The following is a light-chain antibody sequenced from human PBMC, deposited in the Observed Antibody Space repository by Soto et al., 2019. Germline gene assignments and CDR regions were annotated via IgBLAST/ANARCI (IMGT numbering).Light chain of an antibody. CDR2: GAF. Sequence: ERVITQAPATLSVSPGERATLSCRASQSVSSDLAWYQQKPGQGPRLLIYGAFNRATGVPARFSGSGSGTEFTLTISSLQSEDFAVYYCQQYNNWPLTFGGGTKVEIK. V-gene: IGKV3-15*01. CDR1: QSVSSD. CDR3: QQYNNWPLT. J-gene: IGKJ4*01.